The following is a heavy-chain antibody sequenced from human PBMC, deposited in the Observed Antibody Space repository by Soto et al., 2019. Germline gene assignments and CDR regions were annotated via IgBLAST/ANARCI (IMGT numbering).Heavy chain of an antibody. V-gene: IGHV4-34*01. CDR2: ISHSGST. Sequence: QVQLQQWGAGLLKPSETLSLRCVVNSGSFSGYYWTWIRQTPGKGLEWIGEISHSGSTNYNPSRMSRVTMSADTSKKQVSLRLSSVTAADTALYFCARAYESSRRYLPLLDYWGQGTLVTVSS. D-gene: IGHD3-22*01. CDR3: ARAYESSRRYLPLLDY. CDR1: SGSFSGYY. J-gene: IGHJ4*02.